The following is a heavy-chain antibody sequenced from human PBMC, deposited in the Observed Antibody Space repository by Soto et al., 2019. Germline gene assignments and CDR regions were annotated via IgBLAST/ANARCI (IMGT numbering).Heavy chain of an antibody. D-gene: IGHD5-18*01. J-gene: IGHJ4*02. CDR2: ISHDGSNK. Sequence: PGGSLRLSCAASGFTFSSYGMHWVRQAPGKGLEWVAVISHDGSNKYYADSVKGRFTISRDNSKNTLYLQMNSLRAEDTAVYYCAKDLDTAMVSSFDYWGQGTLVTVSS. CDR3: AKDLDTAMVSSFDY. CDR1: GFTFSSYG. V-gene: IGHV3-30*18.